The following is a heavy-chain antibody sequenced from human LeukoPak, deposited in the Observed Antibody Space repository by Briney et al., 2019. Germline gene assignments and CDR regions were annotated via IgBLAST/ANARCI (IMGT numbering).Heavy chain of an antibody. Sequence: SVKVSCKASGGTFSSHFISWVRQAPGQGLEWMGGINPILGTDHYAQKFQDRVTITADISTNTVYMELSNLRSEDTAMYYCARDEEGDCGGDCYNWFAPWGQGTLVTVSS. CDR2: INPILGTD. D-gene: IGHD2-21*02. CDR3: ARDEEGDCGGDCYNWFAP. V-gene: IGHV1-69*10. J-gene: IGHJ5*02. CDR1: GGTFSSHF.